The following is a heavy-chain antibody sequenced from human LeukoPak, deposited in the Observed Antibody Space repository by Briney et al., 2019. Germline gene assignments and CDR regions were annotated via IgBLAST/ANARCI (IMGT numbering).Heavy chain of an antibody. CDR3: ASNYYGSGSYVADY. Sequence: RASVKVSCKASGGTFSSYAISWVRQAPGQGLEWMGRIIPIFGTANYAQKFQGRVTITTDESTSTAYMELSSLRSEDTAVYYCASNYYGSGSYVADYWGQGTLVTVSS. V-gene: IGHV1-69*05. D-gene: IGHD3-10*01. J-gene: IGHJ4*02. CDR1: GGTFSSYA. CDR2: IIPIFGTA.